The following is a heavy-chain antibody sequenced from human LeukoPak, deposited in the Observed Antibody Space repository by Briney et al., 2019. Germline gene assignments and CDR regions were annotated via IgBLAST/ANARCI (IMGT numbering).Heavy chain of an antibody. D-gene: IGHD1-26*01. Sequence: ASVKVSCKASGYTFTSYGISWVRQAPGQGLEWMGWISAYNGNTNYAQKLQGRVTMITDTSTSTAYMELRSLRSDDTAVYYCARIGLDSGYYYYYGMDVWGQGTTVTVSS. CDR3: ARIGLDSGYYYYYGMDV. J-gene: IGHJ6*02. V-gene: IGHV1-18*01. CDR1: GYTFTSYG. CDR2: ISAYNGNT.